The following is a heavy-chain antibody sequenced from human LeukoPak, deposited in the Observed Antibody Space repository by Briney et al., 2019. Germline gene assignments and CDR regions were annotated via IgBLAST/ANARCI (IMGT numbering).Heavy chain of an antibody. CDR2: IYYTDNT. D-gene: IGHD5-24*01. CDR3: ARGRDGSDSNPRVFFFDY. Sequence: PSETLSLTCTVSGGSISSYYWSWIRQPPGKGLEWIGYIYYTDNTKYNPSLNSRVTISTDRSKNQFTLKLSSVTAADTAVYYCARGRDGSDSNPRVFFFDYWGQGTLLTVSS. CDR1: GGSISSYY. J-gene: IGHJ4*02. V-gene: IGHV4-59*01.